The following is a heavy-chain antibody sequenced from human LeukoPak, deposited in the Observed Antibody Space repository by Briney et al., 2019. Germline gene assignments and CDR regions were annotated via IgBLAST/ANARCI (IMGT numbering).Heavy chain of an antibody. Sequence: ASVKVSCKASGYTFTGYYMHWVRQAPGQGLEWMGWISPNSGGTNYAQKFQGRVTMTRDTSISTAYMELSRLRSDDTAVYYCARDLGYSTSCHFDYWGQGTLVTVSS. CDR2: ISPNSGGT. CDR3: ARDLGYSTSCHFDY. V-gene: IGHV1-2*02. CDR1: GYTFTGYY. J-gene: IGHJ4*02. D-gene: IGHD2-2*01.